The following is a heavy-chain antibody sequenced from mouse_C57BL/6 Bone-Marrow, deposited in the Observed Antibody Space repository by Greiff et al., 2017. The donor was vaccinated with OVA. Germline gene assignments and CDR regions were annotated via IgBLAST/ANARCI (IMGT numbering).Heavy chain of an antibody. CDR3: ARGTTVVAPPAWFAY. Sequence: EVQLQQSGAELVKPGASVTLSCTASGFNIKDYYMHWVKQRTEQGLEWIGRIDPEDGETKYAPKFQGKATITADTSSNTAYLQLSSLTSEDTAVYYCARGTTVVAPPAWFAYWGQGTLVTVSA. J-gene: IGHJ3*01. CDR1: GFNIKDYY. CDR2: IDPEDGET. V-gene: IGHV14-2*01. D-gene: IGHD1-1*01.